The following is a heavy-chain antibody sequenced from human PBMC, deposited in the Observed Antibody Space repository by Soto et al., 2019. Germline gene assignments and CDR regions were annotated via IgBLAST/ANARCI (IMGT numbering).Heavy chain of an antibody. D-gene: IGHD3-10*01. CDR1: GGSISSYY. Sequence: SETLSLTCTVSGGSISSYYWSWIRQPPGKGLEWIGYIYYSGSTNYNPSLKSRVTISVDTSKNQFSLKLSSVTAADTAVYYCARSHYYGSGSYYFWFDPWGQGTLVTVSS. J-gene: IGHJ5*02. CDR2: IYYSGST. V-gene: IGHV4-59*01. CDR3: ARSHYYGSGSYYFWFDP.